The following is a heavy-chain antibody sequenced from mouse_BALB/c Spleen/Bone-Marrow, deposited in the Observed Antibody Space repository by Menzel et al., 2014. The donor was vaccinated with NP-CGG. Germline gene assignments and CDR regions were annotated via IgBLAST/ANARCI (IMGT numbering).Heavy chain of an antibody. D-gene: IGHD3-1*01. V-gene: IGHV5-12*02. J-gene: IGHJ4*01. Sequence: VQLKESGGGLVQPGGSLKLSCATSGFTFSDYYMYWVRQTPEKRLEWVAYITKGGGSTYYPDIVKGRFTISRDNAKNTLYLQMSRLKSEDTAMYYCARQRAYAMDYWGQGTSVTVSS. CDR2: ITKGGGST. CDR3: ARQRAYAMDY. CDR1: GFTFSDYY.